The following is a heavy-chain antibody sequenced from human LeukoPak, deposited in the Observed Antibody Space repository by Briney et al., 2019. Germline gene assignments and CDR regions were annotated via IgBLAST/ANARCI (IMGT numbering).Heavy chain of an antibody. J-gene: IGHJ6*02. CDR1: GYTFTSYG. Sequence: GASVKVSCKASGYTFTSYGISWVRQAPGQGLEWMGWISAYNGNTNYAQKLQGRVTMTTDTSTSTAYMELRSLRSDDTAVYYCARNNSYYYGSGSYQRYYYYGMTSGAKGPRSPSP. CDR3: ARNNSYYYGSGSYQRYYYYGMTS. V-gene: IGHV1-18*01. CDR2: ISAYNGNT. D-gene: IGHD3-10*01.